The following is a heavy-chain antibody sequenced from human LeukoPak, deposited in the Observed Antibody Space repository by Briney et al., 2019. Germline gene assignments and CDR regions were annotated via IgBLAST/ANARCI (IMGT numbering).Heavy chain of an antibody. CDR2: IYYSGTT. CDR3: ARGVYIAAAQYAY. D-gene: IGHD6-13*01. J-gene: IGHJ4*02. V-gene: IGHV4-59*01. CDR1: GGSISSYY. Sequence: PSETLSLTCTVSGGSISSYYWSWIRQSPGKGLEWIGYIYYSGTTNYNPSLKSRVTISVDTSKNQFSLKLSSVTAADTAVYYCARGVYIAAAQYAYWGQGTPVTVSS.